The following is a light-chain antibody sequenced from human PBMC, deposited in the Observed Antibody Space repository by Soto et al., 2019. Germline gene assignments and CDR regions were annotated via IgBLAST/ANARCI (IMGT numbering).Light chain of an antibody. V-gene: IGLV1-47*01. CDR2: RND. Sequence: QSVLTQPPSASGTPGQRVTISCSGSSSTIGRNSVYWYQHLPGMAHQLLIYRNDQRPSGVHDRFSGSKSGTSASLAISGLRSEDEADYYCVTCDDSLSTVVFGGGTKLTVL. CDR3: VTCDDSLSTVV. CDR1: SSTIGRNS. J-gene: IGLJ2*01.